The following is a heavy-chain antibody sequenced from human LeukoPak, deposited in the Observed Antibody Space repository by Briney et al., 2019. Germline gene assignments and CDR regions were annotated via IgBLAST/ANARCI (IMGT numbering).Heavy chain of an antibody. CDR1: AYTFSTYL. CDR3: ARDRTSSSWWAAEYYYYGMDV. D-gene: IGHD6-13*01. Sequence: ASVKVSCKASAYTFSTYLVHWVRQAPGQVLEWMGIIDPGGDTTDYAQKFQGRVTMTRDTSTSTVYMELSSLRSEDTAVYYCARDRTSSSWWAAEYYYYGMDVWGQGTTVTVSS. V-gene: IGHV1-46*01. J-gene: IGHJ6*02. CDR2: IDPGGDTT.